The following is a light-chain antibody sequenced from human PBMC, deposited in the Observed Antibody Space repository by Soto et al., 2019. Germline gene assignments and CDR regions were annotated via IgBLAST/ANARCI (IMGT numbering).Light chain of an antibody. Sequence: QSALTQPASVSGSPGQSITISCTGTSSDVGAYNYVSWFQQYPGKAPKLIIYEVTNRPSGVSDRFSGSKSGNTASLTVSGLQAEDESGYYCSSFTTRKTWVFGGGTKLTVL. V-gene: IGLV2-14*01. J-gene: IGLJ3*02. CDR3: SSFTTRKTWV. CDR2: EVT. CDR1: SSDVGAYNY.